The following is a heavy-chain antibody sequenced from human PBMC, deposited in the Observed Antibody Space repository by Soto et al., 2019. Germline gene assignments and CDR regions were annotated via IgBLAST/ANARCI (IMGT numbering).Heavy chain of an antibody. CDR3: ARLNGYCVSTSRHGYYGMDV. Sequence: PSETLSLTCIASGGSISNYYWSWFRQTPGKGLEWIGYIYYSGSTHYNPSLKSRVTISLDTSKNQFSLNLRYVTAADTAVYYCARLNGYCVSTSRHGYYGMDVWGQGTTVT. CDR1: GGSISNYY. J-gene: IGHJ6*02. D-gene: IGHD2-2*03. CDR2: IYYSGST. V-gene: IGHV4-59*08.